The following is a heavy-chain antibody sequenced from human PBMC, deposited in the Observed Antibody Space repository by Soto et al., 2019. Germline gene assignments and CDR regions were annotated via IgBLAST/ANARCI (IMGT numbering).Heavy chain of an antibody. V-gene: IGHV3-23*01. CDR1: GFIFTNYA. CDR3: LRAGRGSFDF. Sequence: PGGSLRLSCAASGFIFTNYAMNWVRQAPGKGLEWVSVIGGRGNSAYYADSVQGRFTISRDNSKNTLSLQMSSLTADATAIYYCLRAGRGSFDFWGRGTMVTVSS. CDR2: IGGRGNSA. D-gene: IGHD5-12*01. J-gene: IGHJ3*01.